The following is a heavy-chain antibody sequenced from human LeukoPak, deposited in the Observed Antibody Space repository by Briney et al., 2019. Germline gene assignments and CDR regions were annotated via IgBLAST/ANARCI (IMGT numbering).Heavy chain of an antibody. J-gene: IGHJ4*02. CDR1: GLTFSSYD. Sequence: PGGSLRLSCAASGLTFSSYDMHWVRQGTGKGLEWVSAISSAGDTYYPDSVKDRFTISRESAKNSLYLQMNSLRAGDTAVYYCARGTYDYASGTYYPPDYWGQGTLVTVSS. D-gene: IGHD3-10*01. V-gene: IGHV3-13*01. CDR2: ISSAGDT. CDR3: ARGTYDYASGTYYPPDY.